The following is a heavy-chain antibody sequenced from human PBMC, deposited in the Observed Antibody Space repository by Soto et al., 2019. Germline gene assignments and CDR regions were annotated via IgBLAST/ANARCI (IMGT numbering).Heavy chain of an antibody. CDR2: INHSGST. D-gene: IGHD1-26*01. V-gene: IGHV4-34*01. CDR1: GGSFSGYY. CDR3: AIEIAGATEYFQH. Sequence: SETLSLTCAVYGGSFSGYYWSWIRQPPGKGLEWIGEINHSGSTNYNPSLKSRVTISVDTSTNQFSLKLSSVTAADAAVYYCAIEIAGATEYFQHWGQGTLVTVSS. J-gene: IGHJ1*01.